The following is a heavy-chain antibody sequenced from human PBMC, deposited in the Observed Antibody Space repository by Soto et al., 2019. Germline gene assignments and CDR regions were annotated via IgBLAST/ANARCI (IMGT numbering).Heavy chain of an antibody. CDR1: GGTFSSYS. D-gene: IGHD3-10*01. CDR3: ATDQGSGNYLLDP. J-gene: IGHJ5*02. Sequence: QVPLVQSGTEVKKPGSSVKVSCKASGGTFSSYSFSWVRQAPGQGLEWMGRIIPILGIVNYAQNFQGRVTITADKSTSTAYMDLSSLKSEDTAMYYCATDQGSGNYLLDPWGQGTLVTVSS. CDR2: IIPILGIV. V-gene: IGHV1-69*04.